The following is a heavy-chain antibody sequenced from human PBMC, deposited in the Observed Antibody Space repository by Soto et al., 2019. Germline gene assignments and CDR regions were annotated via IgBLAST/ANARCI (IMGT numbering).Heavy chain of an antibody. CDR3: ARSISVAMDF. V-gene: IGHV4-39*01. D-gene: IGHD6-19*01. CDR1: GGSISSSSYH. Sequence: QLQLQESGPGLVKPSETLSLTCTVSGGSISSSSYHWGWIRQPPGKGLEWIGSIYYSGTTYYNPSPKSRVNISVDTSKNQFSLKLSSVTAADTAVYYCARSISVAMDFWGQGTLVTVSS. J-gene: IGHJ4*02. CDR2: IYYSGTT.